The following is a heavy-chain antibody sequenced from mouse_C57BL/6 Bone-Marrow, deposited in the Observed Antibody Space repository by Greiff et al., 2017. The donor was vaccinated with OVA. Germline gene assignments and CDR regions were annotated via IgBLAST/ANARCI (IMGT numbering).Heavy chain of an antibody. CDR1: GYTFTSYW. D-gene: IGHD3-2*02. J-gene: IGHJ2*01. CDR2: IAPSDSYT. Sequence: VQLQQPGAELVKPGASVKLSCKASGYTFTSYWMQWVKQRPGQGLEWIGEIAPSDSYTNYNQKFKGKATLTVDTSSSTAYMQLSSLTSEDSAVNYWARDSSGYVGYWGQGTTLTVSS. CDR3: ARDSSGYVGY. V-gene: IGHV1-50*01.